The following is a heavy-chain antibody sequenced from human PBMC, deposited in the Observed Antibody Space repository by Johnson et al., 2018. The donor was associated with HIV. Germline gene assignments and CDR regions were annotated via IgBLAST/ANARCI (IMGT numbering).Heavy chain of an antibody. CDR1: GFTFSSWP. CDR2: ITWNGGST. Sequence: MLLVESGGALVQPGGSLRLACAASGFTFSSWPMHWVRQAPGKGLEWVSGITWNGGSTGYADSVKGRFTISRDNAKNSLYLQMNSLRAEDTAVYYCARELPSYDILTGPGAFDIWGQGTMVTVSS. D-gene: IGHD3-9*01. V-gene: IGHV3-20*04. J-gene: IGHJ3*02. CDR3: ARELPSYDILTGPGAFDI.